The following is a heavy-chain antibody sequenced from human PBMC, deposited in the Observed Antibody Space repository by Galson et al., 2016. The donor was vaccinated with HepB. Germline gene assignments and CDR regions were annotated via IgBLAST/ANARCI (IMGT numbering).Heavy chain of an antibody. CDR2: ISGSGGST. CDR3: AKGLKGRDYYGMDV. J-gene: IGHJ6*02. Sequence: SLRLSCAASGFTFSSYAMSWVRQAPGKGLERVSAISGSGGSTYYADSVKGRVTTSRDNSKNTLYLQMNSLRAEDTAVYYCAKGLKGRDYYGMDVWGQGTTVTVS. CDR1: GFTFSSYA. V-gene: IGHV3-23*01.